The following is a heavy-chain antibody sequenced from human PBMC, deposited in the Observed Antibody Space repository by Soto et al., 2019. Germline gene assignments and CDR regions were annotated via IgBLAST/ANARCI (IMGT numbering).Heavy chain of an antibody. CDR2: ISSSSSYT. CDR3: ASWPEYYYYYGMDV. J-gene: IGHJ6*02. Sequence: ESGGGLVKPGGSLRLSCAASGFTFSDYYMSWIRQAPGKGLEWVSYISSSSSYTNYADSVKGRFTISRDNAKNSLYLQMNSLRAEDTAVYYCASWPEYYYYYGMDVWGQGTTVTVSS. CDR1: GFTFSDYY. V-gene: IGHV3-11*06.